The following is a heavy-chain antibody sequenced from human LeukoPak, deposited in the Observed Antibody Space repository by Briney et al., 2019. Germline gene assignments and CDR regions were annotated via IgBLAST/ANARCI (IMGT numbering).Heavy chain of an antibody. Sequence: GGSLRLSCAASGFFFRSYGMHWVRQAPGKGLEWVAVIWNDGSEKYFAESVKGRFTISRDNSNNTLYLQIDTLRAEDTAVYYCAKDTSASIYYMEVWGKGTTVTLSS. CDR3: AKDTSASIYYMEV. V-gene: IGHV3-33*06. CDR1: GFFFRSYG. J-gene: IGHJ6*03. CDR2: IWNDGSEK. D-gene: IGHD2-2*01.